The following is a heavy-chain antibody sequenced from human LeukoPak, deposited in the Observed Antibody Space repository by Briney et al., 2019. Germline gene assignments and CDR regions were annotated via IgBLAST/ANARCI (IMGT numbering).Heavy chain of an antibody. CDR1: GFTVSSNY. CDR2: IYSGGST. J-gene: IGHJ4*02. Sequence: GGSLRLSCAASGFTVSSNYMSWVRQAPGKGLEWVSVIYSGGSTHYADSVKGRFTISRDNSKNTLYLQMNSLRAEDTAVYYCAKVYYYDSSGPSRDYWGQGTLVTVSS. CDR3: AKVYYYDSSGPSRDY. V-gene: IGHV3-53*01. D-gene: IGHD3-22*01.